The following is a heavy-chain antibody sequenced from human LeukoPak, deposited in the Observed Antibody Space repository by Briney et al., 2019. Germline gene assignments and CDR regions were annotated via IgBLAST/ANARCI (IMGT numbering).Heavy chain of an antibody. CDR1: EIGSASYW. J-gene: IGHJ6*02. Sequence: LMSFSWGCEIGSASYWDGGVRPMAGEGLEWMGIIYPGDSDTRYSPSFQGQVTISADKSISTAYLQWSSLKASDTAMYYCAKARIAARPGLYYYSGMDVWGQGTTVTVSS. CDR2: IYPGDSDT. CDR3: AKARIAARPGLYYYSGMDV. V-gene: IGHV5-51*02. D-gene: IGHD6-6*01.